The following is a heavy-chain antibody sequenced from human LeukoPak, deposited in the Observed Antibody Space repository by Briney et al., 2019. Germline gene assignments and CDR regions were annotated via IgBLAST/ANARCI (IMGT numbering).Heavy chain of an antibody. J-gene: IGHJ4*02. CDR1: GLTFSRYA. CDR3: TTNTGDS. Sequence: GGSLRLSCAASGLTFSRYAMSWVRQAPGKGLDWVSGISGSGGSTYYARSVKGRFTISRDNAKNSLYLQMNSLRAEDTAFYYCTTNTGDSWGQGTLVTVSS. CDR2: ISGSGGST. D-gene: IGHD7-27*01. V-gene: IGHV3-23*01.